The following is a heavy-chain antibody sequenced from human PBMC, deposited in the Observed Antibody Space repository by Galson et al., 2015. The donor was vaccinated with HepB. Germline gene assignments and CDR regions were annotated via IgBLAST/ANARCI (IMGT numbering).Heavy chain of an antibody. V-gene: IGHV2-5*02. D-gene: IGHD4-17*01. CDR1: GFSLSTSGVG. Sequence: PALVKPTQTLTLTCTFSGFSLSTSGVGVGWIRQPPGKALEWLALIYWDDDKRYSPSLKSRLTITKDTSKNQVVLTMTNMDPVDTATYYCAHSLVTTRFSYFDYWGQGTLVTVSS. J-gene: IGHJ4*02. CDR3: AHSLVTTRFSYFDY. CDR2: IYWDDDK.